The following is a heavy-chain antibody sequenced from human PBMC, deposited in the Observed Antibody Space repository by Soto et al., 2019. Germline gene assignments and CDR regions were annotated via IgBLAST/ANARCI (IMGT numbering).Heavy chain of an antibody. J-gene: IGHJ4*02. CDR3: ARVGYDFWSGYYTHFAY. Sequence: ASVKVSCKASGYTFTSYGISWVRQAPGQGLEWMGWISAYNGNTNYAQKLQGRVTMTTDTSTSTAYMELRSLRSDDTAVYYCARVGYDFWSGYYTHFAYWGQETLVTVSS. V-gene: IGHV1-18*01. CDR1: GYTFTSYG. D-gene: IGHD3-3*01. CDR2: ISAYNGNT.